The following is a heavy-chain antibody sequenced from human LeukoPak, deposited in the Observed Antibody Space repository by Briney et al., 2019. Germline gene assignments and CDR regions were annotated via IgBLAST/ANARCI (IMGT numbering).Heavy chain of an antibody. J-gene: IGHJ4*02. CDR2: IYYSGST. Sequence: PSETLSLTCTVSGGSINSSSYYWGWIRQPPGKGLEWIGSIYYSGSTYYNPSLKSRVTISVDTSKNQFSLKLSSVTAADTAVYYCARDLTSIGITMVRGYFDYWGQGTLVTVSS. V-gene: IGHV4-39*07. CDR3: ARDLTSIGITMVRGYFDY. D-gene: IGHD3-10*01. CDR1: GGSINSSSYY.